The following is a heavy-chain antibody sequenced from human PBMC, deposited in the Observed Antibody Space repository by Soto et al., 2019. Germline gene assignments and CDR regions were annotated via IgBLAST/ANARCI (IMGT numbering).Heavy chain of an antibody. CDR2: ISYDGSNK. J-gene: IGHJ4*02. V-gene: IGHV3-30-3*01. D-gene: IGHD3-9*01. Sequence: QVQLVESGGGVVQPGRSLRLSCAASGFTFSSYAMHWVRQAPGKGLEWVAVISYDGSNKYYADSVKGRFTISRDNSKNTLYLQMNSLRAEDTAVYYCASIIYYDILTGYSQTFDYWGQGTLVTVSS. CDR1: GFTFSSYA. CDR3: ASIIYYDILTGYSQTFDY.